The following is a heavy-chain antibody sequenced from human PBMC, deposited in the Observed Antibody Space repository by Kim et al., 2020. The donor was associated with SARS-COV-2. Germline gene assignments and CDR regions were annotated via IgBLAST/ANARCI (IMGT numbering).Heavy chain of an antibody. CDR2: TYYRSKWYN. D-gene: IGHD3-22*01. V-gene: IGHV6-1*01. CDR1: GDSVSSNSAA. Sequence: SQTLSLTCAISGDSVSSNSAAWHWIRQSPSRGLEWLGRTYYRSKWYNDYAVSVKSRITINPDTSKNQFSLQLNSVTPEDTAVYYCARDPHPPYYDSSGYYTSDAFDIWGQGTMVTVSS. J-gene: IGHJ3*02. CDR3: ARDPHPPYYDSSGYYTSDAFDI.